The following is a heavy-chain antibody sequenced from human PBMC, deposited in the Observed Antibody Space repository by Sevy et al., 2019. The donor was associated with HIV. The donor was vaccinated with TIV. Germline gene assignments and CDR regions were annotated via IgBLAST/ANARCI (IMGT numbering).Heavy chain of an antibody. Sequence: GGSLRLSCAASGFTFSSYAMHWVRQAPGKGLEWVAVISYDGSNKYYADSVKGRFTISRDNSKNTLYLQMNSLRAEETAVYYCAREEEGAFDIWAKGQWSPSPQ. J-gene: IGHJ3*02. V-gene: IGHV3-30*04. CDR2: ISYDGSNK. CDR3: AREEEGAFDI. CDR1: GFTFSSYA.